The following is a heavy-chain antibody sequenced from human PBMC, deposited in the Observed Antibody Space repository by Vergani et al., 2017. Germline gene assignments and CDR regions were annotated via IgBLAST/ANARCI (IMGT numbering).Heavy chain of an antibody. CDR3: ARGGTYYYDSSGSLGWFDP. CDR1: GYTFTSYA. V-gene: IGHV1-3*01. D-gene: IGHD3-22*01. Sequence: QVQLVQSGAEVKKPGASVKVSCKASGYTFTSYAMHWVRQAPGQRLEWMGWINAGNGNTKYSQKFQGRVTITRDTSASTAYMELSRLRSEDTAVYYCARGGTYYYDSSGSLGWFDPWGQGTLVTVSS. CDR2: INAGNGNT. J-gene: IGHJ5*02.